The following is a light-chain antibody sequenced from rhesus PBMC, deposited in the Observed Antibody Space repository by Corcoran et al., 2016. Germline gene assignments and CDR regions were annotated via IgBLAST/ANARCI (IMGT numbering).Light chain of an antibody. CDR3: LQHNSYPLT. CDR2: DAS. CDR1: QGISSY. J-gene: IGKJ4*01. Sequence: DIQMTQSPSSLSASVGDTVTITCRASQGISSYLNWFQQKPGKAPKLLSDDASSLESGVPSRFSGSGSWTDFTLTIRSLQPEDFAAYYCLQHNSYPLTFGGGTKVEIK. V-gene: IGKV1-28*03.